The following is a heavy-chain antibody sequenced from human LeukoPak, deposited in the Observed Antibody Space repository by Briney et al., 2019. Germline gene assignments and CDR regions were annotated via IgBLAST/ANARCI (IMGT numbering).Heavy chain of an antibody. Sequence: SLRLSRALSGFTPDDYAMHWVPQAPGQGVGGVSGISWNSNLIGYADSVTGRFTISRDNAKNCLYLQMNSLRPEDMALYYCAKDRNYELLYAFYICGQGATLTVSS. CDR3: AKDRNYELLYAFYI. D-gene: IGHD2-2*02. V-gene: IGHV3-9*02. J-gene: IGHJ3*02. CDR2: ISWNSNLI. CDR1: GFTPDDYA.